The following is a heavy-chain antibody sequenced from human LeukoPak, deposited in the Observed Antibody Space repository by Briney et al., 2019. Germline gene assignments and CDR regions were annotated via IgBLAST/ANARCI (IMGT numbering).Heavy chain of an antibody. J-gene: IGHJ6*03. Sequence: SETLSLTCTVSGGSIGSYYWSWIRQPPGKGLEWIGYIYYSGSTNYNPSLKSRVTISVDTSKNQFSLKLSSVTAADTAVYYCARVTPLYYYYMDVWGKGTTVTVSS. CDR3: ARVTPLYYYYMDV. V-gene: IGHV4-59*01. CDR1: GGSIGSYY. CDR2: IYYSGST.